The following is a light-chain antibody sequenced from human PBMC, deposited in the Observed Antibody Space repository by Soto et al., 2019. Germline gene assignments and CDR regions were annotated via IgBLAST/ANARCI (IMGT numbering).Light chain of an antibody. CDR2: GAS. J-gene: IGKJ5*01. Sequence: VVTQSPTSLSVSPGDRVTISCRAGPISSNLAWHQQRPGQPPRLLIYGASVRATGVPARFSGSGSGTEFTFTINSLQSEDFANYYCQHYKGWPITCGQGTRMQ. CDR1: PISSN. V-gene: IGKV3-15*01. CDR3: QHYKGWPIT.